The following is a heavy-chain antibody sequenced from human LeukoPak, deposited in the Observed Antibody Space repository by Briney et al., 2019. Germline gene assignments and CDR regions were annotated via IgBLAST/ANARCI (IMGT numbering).Heavy chain of an antibody. J-gene: IGHJ4*02. Sequence: PSETLSLTCTVSGGSISSSRDYWGWIRQPPGKGLEWIGSIYYSGSTYYNPSLKSRVTISVDTSKNQFFLKLSSVTAADTAVYYCARHVEIAVAGPIDYWSQATLVTVSS. CDR2: IYYSGST. CDR1: GGSISSSRDY. CDR3: ARHVEIAVAGPIDY. D-gene: IGHD6-19*01. V-gene: IGHV4-39*01.